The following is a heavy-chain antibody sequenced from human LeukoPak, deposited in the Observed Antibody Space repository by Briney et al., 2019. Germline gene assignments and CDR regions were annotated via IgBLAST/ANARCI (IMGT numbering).Heavy chain of an antibody. J-gene: IGHJ3*02. CDR3: ARASKGSGWYFVVAFDI. CDR1: GGSISSSSYY. D-gene: IGHD6-19*01. V-gene: IGHV4-39*07. Sequence: SETLSLTCNVSGGSISSSSYYWGWIRQPPGKGLEWIGSIYYSGSTYYNPSLKSRVTISVDTSKNQFSLKLSSVTAADTAVYYCARASKGSGWYFVVAFDIWGQGTMVTVSS. CDR2: IYYSGST.